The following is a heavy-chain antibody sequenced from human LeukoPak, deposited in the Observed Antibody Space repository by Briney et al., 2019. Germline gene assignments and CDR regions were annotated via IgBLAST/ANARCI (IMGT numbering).Heavy chain of an antibody. J-gene: IGHJ4*02. CDR3: ATPFDY. V-gene: IGHV3-48*01. Sequence: GGSLRLSCAASGFTFSSYSMNWDRHAPGKGLEWVSYISGSSSTIYYADSVKGRFTISRDNAKNSLYLQMNSLRAEDTAVYYCATPFDYWGQGTLVTVSS. CDR2: ISGSSSTI. CDR1: GFTFSSYS.